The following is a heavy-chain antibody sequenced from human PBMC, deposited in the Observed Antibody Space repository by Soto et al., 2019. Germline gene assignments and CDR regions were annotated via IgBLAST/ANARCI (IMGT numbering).Heavy chain of an antibody. D-gene: IGHD2-15*01. CDR2: IYWDDDK. Sequence: QITLKESGPPLVKPTQTLTLTCTFSGFSLSTSGVGVGWIRQPPGKALEWLALIYWDDDKRYSPSLKSRLTITKDTSKNQVVLTMTNMDAVDTATYYCAHRWRDIVVVVADPYYFDYWGQGTLVTVSS. CDR1: GFSLSTSGVG. CDR3: AHRWRDIVVVVADPYYFDY. J-gene: IGHJ4*02. V-gene: IGHV2-5*02.